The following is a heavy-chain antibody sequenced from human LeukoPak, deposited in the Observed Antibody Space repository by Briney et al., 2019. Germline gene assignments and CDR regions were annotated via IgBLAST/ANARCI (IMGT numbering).Heavy chain of an antibody. D-gene: IGHD2-2*01. CDR3: ARGDPTLGYCSSTSCYGGAYYFDY. CDR1: GFTFSSYD. J-gene: IGHJ4*02. V-gene: IGHV3-13*04. CDR2: IGTAGDT. Sequence: GGSLRLSCAASGFTFSSYDMHWVRQATGXGLEWVSAIGTAGDTXYPGSVKGRFTISRENAKNSLYLQMNSLRAGDTAVYYCARGDPTLGYCSSTSCYGGAYYFDYWGQGTLVTVSS.